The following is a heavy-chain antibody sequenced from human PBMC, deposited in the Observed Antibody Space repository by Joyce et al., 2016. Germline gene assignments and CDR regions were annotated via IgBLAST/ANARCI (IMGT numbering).Heavy chain of an antibody. J-gene: IGHJ4*02. V-gene: IGHV3-48*02. Sequence: EVQLVESGGGLVQPGGSLRRSCAASGFSFNTYSMNWVRQAPGKGLDWISYISAIIGTIYYADSVKGRFTISRDNAKNSVYLQMNSLRDEDTAVYYCARVGRTGYTCDYWGQGTLVTVSS. CDR2: ISAIIGTI. CDR1: GFSFNTYS. D-gene: IGHD5-24*01. CDR3: ARVGRTGYTCDY.